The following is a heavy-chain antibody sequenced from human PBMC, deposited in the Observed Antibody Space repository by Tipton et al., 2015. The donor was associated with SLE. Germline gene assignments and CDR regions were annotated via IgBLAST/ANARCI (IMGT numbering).Heavy chain of an antibody. V-gene: IGHV4-31*03. CDR1: GGSISSGGYY. CDR2: IYYSGST. Sequence: TLSLTCTVSGGSISSGGYYWSWIRQHPGKGLVWIVYIYYSGSTYSNPPLKSRVTISVDTSKNQFSLKLSSVTAADTAVYYCARERDYGDNHAFDIWGQGTMVTVSS. J-gene: IGHJ3*02. CDR3: ARERDYGDNHAFDI. D-gene: IGHD4-17*01.